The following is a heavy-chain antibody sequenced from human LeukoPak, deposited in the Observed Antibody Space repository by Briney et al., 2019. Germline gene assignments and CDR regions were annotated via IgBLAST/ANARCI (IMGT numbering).Heavy chain of an antibody. D-gene: IGHD5-12*01. V-gene: IGHV4-39*01. CDR3: ARHSRYSGYPNWFDP. Sequence: PSETLSLTCTVSGGSISSSSYYWGWIRQPPGKGLEWIGSIYYSGSTYYNPSLKSRVTISVDTSKNQFSLKLSSVTAADTAVYYCARHSRYSGYPNWFDPWGQGTLVTVSS. J-gene: IGHJ5*02. CDR1: GGSISSSSYY. CDR2: IYYSGST.